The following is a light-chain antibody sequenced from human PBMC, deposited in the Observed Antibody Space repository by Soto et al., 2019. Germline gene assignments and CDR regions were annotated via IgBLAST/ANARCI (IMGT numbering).Light chain of an antibody. V-gene: IGKV3-20*01. CDR1: QSVSSSY. Sequence: EIVLTQSPGTLSLSPGERATLSCRAIQSVSSSYLAWYQQKSGQAPRLLIYGASSRATGIPDRFSGSGSGTDFTLTISRLEPEDFAVYYCQQYGSSPLITFGQGTRLEN. CDR2: GAS. CDR3: QQYGSSPLIT. J-gene: IGKJ5*01.